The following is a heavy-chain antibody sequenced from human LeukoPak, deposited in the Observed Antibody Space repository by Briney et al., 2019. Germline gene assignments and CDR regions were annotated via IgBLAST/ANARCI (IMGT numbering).Heavy chain of an antibody. V-gene: IGHV2-5*01. CDR2: IYWNDDK. J-gene: IGHJ4*02. D-gene: IGHD6-19*01. CDR3: ARWAIAVPSYHFDY. CDR1: GFSLSTSGVG. Sequence: SGPTLVIPTQTLTLTCTFSGFSLSTSGVGVGWIRQPPGKALEWLALIYWNDDKRYTPSLKSRLTITKDTSKNQVVLTMTNMDPLDTATYFCARWAIAVPSYHFDYWGQGTLVTVSS.